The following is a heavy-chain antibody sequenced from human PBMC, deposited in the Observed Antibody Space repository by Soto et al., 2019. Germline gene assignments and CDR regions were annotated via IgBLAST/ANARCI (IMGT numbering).Heavy chain of an antibody. J-gene: IGHJ5*02. Sequence: PGGPPRLSCAASGFTCSDYYMSWIRQAPGKGLEWVSYISSSGSTIYYADSVKGRFTISRDNAKNSLYLQMNSLRAEDTAVYYCARVFDYYDSSGSLGPIEPWGQGTPVTVAS. V-gene: IGHV3-11*01. CDR3: ARVFDYYDSSGSLGPIEP. CDR2: ISSSGSTI. D-gene: IGHD3-22*01. CDR1: GFTCSDYY.